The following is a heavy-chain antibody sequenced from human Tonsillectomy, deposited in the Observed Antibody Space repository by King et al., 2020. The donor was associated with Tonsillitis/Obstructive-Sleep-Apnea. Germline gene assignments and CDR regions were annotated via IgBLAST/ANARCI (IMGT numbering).Heavy chain of an antibody. V-gene: IGHV3-11*05. CDR1: GFTFSDYY. Sequence: VQLVESGGGLVKPGGSLRLSCAASGFTFSDYYMSWIRQAPGKGLEWVSYISSGSSYTNYADSVKGRFTISRDNAKNSLYRQMNSLRAEDTAVYYCATHYTNTSPFDYWGRGTLVTVSS. CDR2: ISSGSSYT. D-gene: IGHD2-2*02. J-gene: IGHJ4*02. CDR3: ATHYTNTSPFDY.